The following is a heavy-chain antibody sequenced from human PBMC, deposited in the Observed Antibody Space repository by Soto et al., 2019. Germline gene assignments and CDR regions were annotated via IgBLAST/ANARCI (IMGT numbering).Heavy chain of an antibody. J-gene: IGHJ6*02. Sequence: SETMSLTCIVALGSIGSYYGSWIRQPPGKGLEWIGYIYYSGSSNYNPSLKSRVTISLDTSKNQFSLKLSSVTAADTAVYYCARSNAVDTAGRITRYYGMDVWGQGTTVTVSS. CDR2: IYYSGSS. D-gene: IGHD5-18*01. CDR3: ARSNAVDTAGRITRYYGMDV. CDR1: LGSIGSYY. V-gene: IGHV4-59*01.